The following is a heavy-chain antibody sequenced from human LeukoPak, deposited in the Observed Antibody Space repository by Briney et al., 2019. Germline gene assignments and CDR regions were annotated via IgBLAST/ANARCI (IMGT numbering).Heavy chain of an antibody. J-gene: IGHJ4*02. D-gene: IGHD2-21*01. CDR3: AREAYCGGDCYYFDY. CDR2: IYSGGST. V-gene: IGHV3-66*02. CDR1: GFTVSSNY. Sequence: GGSLRLSCAVSGFTVSSNYMSWVRQAPGKGLEWVSVIYSGGSTYYADSVKGRFTISRDNSKNTLYLQMNSLRAEDTAVYYCAREAYCGGDCYYFDYWGQGTLVTVSS.